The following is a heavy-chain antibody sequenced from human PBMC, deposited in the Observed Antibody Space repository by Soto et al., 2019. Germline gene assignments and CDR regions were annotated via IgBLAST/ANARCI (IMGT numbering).Heavy chain of an antibody. V-gene: IGHV4-61*01. Sequence: QVQLQESGPGLVKPSETLSLTCTVSGGSVSSGTYYWNWIRQPPGKGLEWIGFIYYSGSTNYNPSLKRRLTISVDTSKNQFSLKLSSVTAADTAVYYCARAFWGERGPSFDYWGQGTLVTVSS. CDR2: IYYSGST. CDR3: ARAFWGERGPSFDY. CDR1: GGSVSSGTYY. J-gene: IGHJ4*02. D-gene: IGHD3-16*01.